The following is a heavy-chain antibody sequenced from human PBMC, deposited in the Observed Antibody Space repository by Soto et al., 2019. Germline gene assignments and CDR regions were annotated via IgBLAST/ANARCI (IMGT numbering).Heavy chain of an antibody. CDR3: ARDDGGAIFDH. CDR1: GYTFATFG. CDR2: ISAYNGNT. J-gene: IGHJ4*02. Sequence: QVQLVQSGAEMKKPGVSVKVSCKASGYTFATFGISWVRQAPGQGLEWMGWISAYNGNTNYAQKFQGRVTMTRDTSTNTVYMELRSLRSDDTAIFYCARDDGGAIFDHWGQGTLVTVSS. V-gene: IGHV1-18*01. D-gene: IGHD3-16*01.